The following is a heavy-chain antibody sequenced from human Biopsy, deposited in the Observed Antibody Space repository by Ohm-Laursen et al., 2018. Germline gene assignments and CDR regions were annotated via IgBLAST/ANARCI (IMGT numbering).Heavy chain of an antibody. Sequence: SLRLSCTVSGVTLSGYGMNWVRQAPGKGLEWVSSISASSSYIYYADSVKGRFTISRDNAKNSLYLQMNSLRVEDTAVYYCARARGSGRLRYHFDYWGQGTLVTVSS. J-gene: IGHJ4*02. CDR1: GVTLSGYG. CDR3: ARARGSGRLRYHFDY. D-gene: IGHD1-26*01. CDR2: ISASSSYI. V-gene: IGHV3-21*01.